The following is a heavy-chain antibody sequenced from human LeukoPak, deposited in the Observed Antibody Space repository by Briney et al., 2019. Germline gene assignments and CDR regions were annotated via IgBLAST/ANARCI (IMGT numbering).Heavy chain of an antibody. CDR2: INHSGST. J-gene: IGHJ4*02. D-gene: IGHD3-22*01. V-gene: IGHV4-34*01. CDR1: GGSFSGYY. CDR3: AYSFSPKWFYSY. Sequence: SETLSLTCAVYGGSFSGYYWSWIRQPPGKGLEWIGEINHSGSTNYNPSLKSRVTISVDTSKNQFSLKLSSVTAADTAVYYCAYSFSPKWFYSYWGQGTLVTVSS.